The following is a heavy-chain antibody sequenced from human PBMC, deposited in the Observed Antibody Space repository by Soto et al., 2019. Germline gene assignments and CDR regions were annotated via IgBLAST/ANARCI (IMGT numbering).Heavy chain of an antibody. J-gene: IGHJ4*02. D-gene: IGHD4-17*01. CDR1: GFTVGSAY. V-gene: IGHV3-66*01. CDR2: IYSGGNT. CDR3: ARDPWVGDIGDY. Sequence: DVRLVESGGGLVLRGESLRLSCAASGFTVGSAYMSWVRQAPGKRLEWVAGIYSGGNTYYADSVKGRFTISRDTSKNRLYLQMNSLRAEDAAIYYCARDPWVGDIGDYWGQGTLVTVSS.